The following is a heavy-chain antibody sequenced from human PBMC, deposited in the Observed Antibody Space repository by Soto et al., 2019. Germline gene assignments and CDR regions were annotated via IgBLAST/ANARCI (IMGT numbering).Heavy chain of an antibody. CDR1: GFTFSGSA. D-gene: IGHD3-22*01. J-gene: IGHJ6*02. CDR3: TSSALIDYYYYYGLDV. CDR2: IRSKANSYAT. Sequence: PGGSLRLSCAASGFTFSGSAMHWVRQASGKGLEWVGRIRSKANSYATAYAASVKGRFTISRDDSKNTAYLQMNSLKTEDTAVYYCTSSALIDYYYYYGLDVSGQGTTVTVSS. V-gene: IGHV3-73*01.